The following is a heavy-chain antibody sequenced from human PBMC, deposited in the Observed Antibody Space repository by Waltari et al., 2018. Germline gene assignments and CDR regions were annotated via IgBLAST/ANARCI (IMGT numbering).Heavy chain of an antibody. CDR1: GFTFSSYA. D-gene: IGHD6-13*01. V-gene: IGHV3-30*01. Sequence: QVQLVESGGGVVQPGRSLRLSCAASGFTFSSYAMHWVRQAPGKGLEWVAVISYDGSNKYYADSVKGRFTISRDNSKNTLYLQMNSLRTEDTAVYYCARDSRGGFFSTYSSPSDWGQGTLVTVSS. J-gene: IGHJ4*02. CDR3: ARDSRGGFFSTYSSPSD. CDR2: ISYDGSNK.